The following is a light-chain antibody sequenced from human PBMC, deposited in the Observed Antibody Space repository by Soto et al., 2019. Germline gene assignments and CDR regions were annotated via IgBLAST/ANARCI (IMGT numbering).Light chain of an antibody. Sequence: DIQMTQSPSSVSASVGDRVTITCRASQGISRWLAWYQQKPGKAPKLLIYTATSLQSGVPSRVSGTGSGTDFTLTISSLQPEDFATYYCQQANSFPWTFGQGTKVEIK. CDR3: QQANSFPWT. CDR1: QGISRW. J-gene: IGKJ1*01. CDR2: TAT. V-gene: IGKV1-12*01.